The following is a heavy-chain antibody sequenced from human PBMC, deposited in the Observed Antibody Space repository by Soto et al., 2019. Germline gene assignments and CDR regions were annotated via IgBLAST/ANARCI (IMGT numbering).Heavy chain of an antibody. CDR3: ARDKITGLFDY. CDR1: GGSMRSISDSEY. Sequence: SETLSLTCTISGGSMRSISDSEYWGWIHQLPRKGLGRLASIYKNGRTTNKPSLKRRVTISVDTSKNQFSLKLTSVTAADTTVYYCARDKITGLFDYWGQGTLVTVSS. D-gene: IGHD2-8*02. V-gene: IGHV4-39*07. J-gene: IGHJ4*02. CDR2: IYKNGRT.